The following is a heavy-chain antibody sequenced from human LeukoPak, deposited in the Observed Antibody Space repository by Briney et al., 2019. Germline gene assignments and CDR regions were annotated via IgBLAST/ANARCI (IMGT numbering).Heavy chain of an antibody. J-gene: IGHJ4*02. CDR1: GFTFSDYY. Sequence: PGGSLRLSCAASGFTFSDYYMSWIRQAPGKGLEWVSYISSSGSTIYYADSVKGRFTISRDNAKNSLYLQINSLRAEDTAVYYCARGYCSGGSCYQFDYWGQGTLVTVSS. CDR3: ARGYCSGGSCYQFDY. V-gene: IGHV3-11*01. CDR2: ISSSGSTI. D-gene: IGHD2-15*01.